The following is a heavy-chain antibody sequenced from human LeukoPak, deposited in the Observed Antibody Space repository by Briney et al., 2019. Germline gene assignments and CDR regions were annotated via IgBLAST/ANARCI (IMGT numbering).Heavy chain of an antibody. CDR2: IKQDGSEK. Sequence: GGSLRLSCAASGFTFSSYVMHWVRQAPGKGLEWVANIKQDGSEKYYVDSVKGRFTISRDNAKNSLYLQMNSLRAEDTAVYYCARERRDIVVVVAATWFDPWGQGTLVTVSS. V-gene: IGHV3-7*01. J-gene: IGHJ5*02. CDR1: GFTFSSYV. D-gene: IGHD2-15*01. CDR3: ARERRDIVVVVAATWFDP.